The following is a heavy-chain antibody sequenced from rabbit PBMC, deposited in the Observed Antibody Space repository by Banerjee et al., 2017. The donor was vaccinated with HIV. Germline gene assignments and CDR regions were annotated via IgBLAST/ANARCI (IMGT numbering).Heavy chain of an antibody. CDR1: GFSFSSSDY. CDR2: IYTDSGST. V-gene: IGHV1S40*01. Sequence: QSLEESGGDLVKPGASLTLTCTASGFSFSSSDYMCWVRQAPGKGLEWIACIYTDSGSTYYASRAKGRFTISKTSSTTVTLQMTSLTAADTATYFCARYYIYPAGLWGPGTLVTVS. D-gene: IGHD6-1*01. J-gene: IGHJ4*01. CDR3: ARYYIYPAGL.